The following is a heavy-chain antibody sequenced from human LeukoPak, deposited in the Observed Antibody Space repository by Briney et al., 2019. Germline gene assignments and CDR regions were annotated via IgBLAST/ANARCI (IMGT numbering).Heavy chain of an antibody. CDR3: ARGSRQQLVVFDY. J-gene: IGHJ4*02. Sequence: KTGGSLRLSCAASGFTFSSYSMNWVRQVPGKGLEWVSSISSSSSYIYYADSVKGRFTISRDNAKNSPYLQMNSLRAEDTAVYYCARGSRQQLVVFDYWGQGTLVTVSS. CDR2: ISSSSSYI. V-gene: IGHV3-21*01. D-gene: IGHD6-13*01. CDR1: GFTFSSYS.